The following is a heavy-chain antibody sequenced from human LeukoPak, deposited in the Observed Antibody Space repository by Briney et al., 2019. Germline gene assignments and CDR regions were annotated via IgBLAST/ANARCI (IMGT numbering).Heavy chain of an antibody. CDR3: ARGSYGDYGDAFDI. J-gene: IGHJ3*02. CDR2: IYYGGST. V-gene: IGHV4-30-4*01. D-gene: IGHD4-17*01. Sequence: SQTLSLTCTVSGGSISSGDYYWSWIRQPPGKGLEWIGYIYYGGSTYYNPSLKSRVTISVDTSKNQFSLKLSSVTAADTAVYYCARGSYGDYGDAFDIWGQGTMVTVSS. CDR1: GGSISSGDYY.